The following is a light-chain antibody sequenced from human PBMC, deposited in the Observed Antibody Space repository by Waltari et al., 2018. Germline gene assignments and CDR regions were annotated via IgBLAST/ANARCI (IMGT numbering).Light chain of an antibody. CDR1: SSDVGGYTY. V-gene: IGLV2-8*01. Sequence: QSALTQPPSASGSPGRSVTISCTGTSSDVGGYTYVSWYQQHPGKAPKLMIYEVSKRPSGVPDRFSGSKSGNTASLTVSGLQAEDEADYYCSSYAGSNNFVVFGGGTKLTVL. CDR3: SSYAGSNNFVV. J-gene: IGLJ2*01. CDR2: EVS.